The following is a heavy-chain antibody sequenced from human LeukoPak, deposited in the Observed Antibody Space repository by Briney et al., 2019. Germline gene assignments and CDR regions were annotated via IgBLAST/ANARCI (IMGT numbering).Heavy chain of an antibody. V-gene: IGHV4-30-4*01. CDR3: ARDPIYGGGSGATEDY. J-gene: IGHJ4*02. CDR2: IYYSGST. D-gene: IGHD3-10*01. Sequence: PSQTLSLTCTVSGGSISSGDYYWSWIRQPPGKGLEWIGYIYYSGSTYYNPSLKSRVTISVDTSKNQFSLKLSSVTAADTAVYYCARDPIYGGGSGATEDYWGQGTLVTVSS. CDR1: GGSISSGDYY.